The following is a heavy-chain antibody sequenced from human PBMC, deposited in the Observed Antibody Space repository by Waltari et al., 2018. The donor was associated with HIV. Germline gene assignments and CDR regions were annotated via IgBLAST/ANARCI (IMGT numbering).Heavy chain of an antibody. V-gene: IGHV1-18*01. Sequence: QVQLVQSDAEQKKPGASVKISCRASGDTFHNGGMSWVRQGPGQGLEWVGWISGYNGNTNFARRFQGRVSLTIDTSTRTAYMQLRNLTPDDTAIYYCARDYGYYFDRSGLLFNLDRWGQGTLVSVSS. CDR3: ARDYGYYFDRSGLLFNLDR. CDR1: GDTFHNGG. CDR2: ISGYNGNT. D-gene: IGHD3-9*01. J-gene: IGHJ4*02.